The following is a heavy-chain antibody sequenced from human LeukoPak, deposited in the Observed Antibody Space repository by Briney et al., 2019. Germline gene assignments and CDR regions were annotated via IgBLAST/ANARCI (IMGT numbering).Heavy chain of an antibody. J-gene: IGHJ6*02. V-gene: IGHV3-66*01. Sequence: GGSLRLSCAASGFTVSSNYMSWVRQAPGKGPEWVSVIYSGGSTYYADSVKGRFTISRDNSKNTLYLQMNSLRAEDTAVYYCARDLLVRGVKYYGMDVWGQGTTVTVSS. D-gene: IGHD3-10*01. CDR2: IYSGGST. CDR1: GFTVSSNY. CDR3: ARDLLVRGVKYYGMDV.